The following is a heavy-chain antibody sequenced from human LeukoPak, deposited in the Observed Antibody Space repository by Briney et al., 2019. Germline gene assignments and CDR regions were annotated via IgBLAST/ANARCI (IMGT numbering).Heavy chain of an antibody. CDR2: IKTKTDGGTT. Sequence: GGSLRLSCAASGFTFITYCMSWVRQAPGKGLEWVGRIKTKTDGGTTDYAAPVKGRFTISRDDSKTTLYLQMNSLRTEDTAVYYCSTGLFAAAGTGFDYWGQGTLVTVSS. V-gene: IGHV3-15*01. CDR1: GFTFITYC. D-gene: IGHD6-13*01. J-gene: IGHJ4*02. CDR3: STGLFAAAGTGFDY.